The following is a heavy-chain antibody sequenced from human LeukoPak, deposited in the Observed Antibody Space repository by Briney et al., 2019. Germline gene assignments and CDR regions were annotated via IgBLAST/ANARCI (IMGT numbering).Heavy chain of an antibody. V-gene: IGHV3-23*01. D-gene: IGHD6-6*01. CDR2: ITRSGDSA. J-gene: IGHJ4*02. CDR3: ARESFAARWD. Sequence: GGSLRLSCAASGFTFSSYAMSWVRQAPGKGLEWVSAITRSGDSAYYVDSVKGRFTISRDNSKNSLYLQMNSLTAEDTAVYYCARESFAARWDWGQGTLVTVSS. CDR1: GFTFSSYA.